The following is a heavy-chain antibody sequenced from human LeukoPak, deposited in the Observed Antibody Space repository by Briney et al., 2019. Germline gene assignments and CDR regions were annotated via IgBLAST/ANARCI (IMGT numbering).Heavy chain of an antibody. J-gene: IGHJ5*01. Sequence: SETLSLTCTISGGSISNYYWSWIRQPAGKGLEWIGRIYASGSTNYNPSLKSRVTMSVATSKNQFSLELSSVTAGDTAVYYCARGGGAYLRFDPWGQGTLVTVSS. CDR2: IYASGST. V-gene: IGHV4-4*07. CDR3: ARGGGAYLRFDP. CDR1: GGSISNYY. D-gene: IGHD2/OR15-2a*01.